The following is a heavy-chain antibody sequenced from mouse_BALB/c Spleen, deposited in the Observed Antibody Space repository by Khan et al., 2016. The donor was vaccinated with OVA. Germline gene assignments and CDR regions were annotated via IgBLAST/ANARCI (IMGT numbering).Heavy chain of an antibody. Sequence: EVQLQEPGPSLVKPSQTLSLTCSVTGDSITSGYWNWIRKFPGNKLEYMGYISSSDSTFYNPSLKSRISITRATSKNQYYLQLNSVTTEDTATYYFARWNYRYNGYFDYWGQGTTLTVSS. CDR3: ARWNYRYNGYFDY. CDR1: GDSITSGY. V-gene: IGHV3-8*02. J-gene: IGHJ2*01. D-gene: IGHD2-14*01. CDR2: ISSSDST.